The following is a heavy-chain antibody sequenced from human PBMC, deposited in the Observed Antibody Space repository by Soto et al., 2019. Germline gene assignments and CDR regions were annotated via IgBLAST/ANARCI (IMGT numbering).Heavy chain of an antibody. D-gene: IGHD3-22*01. Sequence: TLSLTCTVSGGSISDYYWSWIRQPPGKGLEWIGYIYYGWNTNYNPSLKSRVTISVDTSKNQFSLKLISVAAADTAVYYCARDREYYESSGLYFDYWGQGTLVTVSS. V-gene: IGHV4-59*01. J-gene: IGHJ4*02. CDR1: GGSISDYY. CDR2: IYYGWNT. CDR3: ARDREYYESSGLYFDY.